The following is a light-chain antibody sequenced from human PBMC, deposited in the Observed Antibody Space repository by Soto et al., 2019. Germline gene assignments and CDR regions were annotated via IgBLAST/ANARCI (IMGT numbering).Light chain of an antibody. Sequence: QSALTQPASVSGSPGQSITISCTGTSSDVGGYDYVSWYQLHPGKAPKLMVFEVSNRPSGVSYRFSGSKSGNTASLTISGLQAEDEADYHCSSYTTTTAWVFGGGTKLTVL. CDR1: SSDVGGYDY. V-gene: IGLV2-14*01. CDR3: SSYTTTTAWV. J-gene: IGLJ3*02. CDR2: EVS.